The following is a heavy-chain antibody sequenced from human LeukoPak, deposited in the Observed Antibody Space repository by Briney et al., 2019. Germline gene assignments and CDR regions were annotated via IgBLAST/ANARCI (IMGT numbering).Heavy chain of an antibody. V-gene: IGHV3-21*01. Sequence: GGSLRLSCAASGFTFSSYSMNWVRQAPGKGLEWVSSISSSSSYIYYADSVKGRFTISRDNAKNSLYLQMNSLRAEDTAVYYCARDQIPELGVPNVGRAFDIWGQGTMVTVSS. D-gene: IGHD3-3*01. CDR1: GFTFSSYS. CDR2: ISSSSSYI. J-gene: IGHJ3*02. CDR3: ARDQIPELGVPNVGRAFDI.